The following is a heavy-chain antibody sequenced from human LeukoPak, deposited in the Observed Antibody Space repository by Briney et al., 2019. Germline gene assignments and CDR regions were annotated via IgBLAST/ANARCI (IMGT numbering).Heavy chain of an antibody. D-gene: IGHD2-21*02. CDR3: ASLREGGYDRRDCGGDCPQGMDV. CDR2: IYYSGST. V-gene: IGHV4-59*08. CDR1: GGSISSYY. J-gene: IGHJ6*02. Sequence: PSETLSLTCTVSGGSISSYYWSWIRQPPGKGLEWIGYIYYSGSTNYNPSLKSRVTISVVTSKNQFSLKLSSVTAADTAVYYCASLREGGYDRRDCGGDCPQGMDVWGQGTTVTVSS.